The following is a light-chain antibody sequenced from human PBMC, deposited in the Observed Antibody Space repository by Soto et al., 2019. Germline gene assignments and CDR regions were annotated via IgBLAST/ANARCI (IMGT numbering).Light chain of an antibody. CDR3: GTWDSSLSVYV. J-gene: IGLJ1*01. CDR1: SSNIGNNY. V-gene: IGLV1-51*01. CDR2: DNN. Sequence: QSVWAQPPSVSAAPGQKVTISCSGSSSNIGNNYVSWYQQLPGTAPKLLIYDNNKRPSGIPDRFSGSKSGTSATLGITGLQTGDEADYYCGTWDSSLSVYVFGTGTKLTVL.